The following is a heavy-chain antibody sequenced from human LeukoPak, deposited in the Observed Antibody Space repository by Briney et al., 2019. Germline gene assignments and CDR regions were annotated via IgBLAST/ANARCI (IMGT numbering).Heavy chain of an antibody. CDR3: ARVFPLAVNDGFDI. J-gene: IGHJ3*02. CDR2: ISAYNGNT. Sequence: ASVKVSCKASGYTFTSYGISWVRQAPGQGLEWMGWISAYNGNTNYAQKLQGRVTMTTDTSTSTAYMELRSLRSDDTAVYYCARVFPLAVNDGFDIWGQGTKVTVSS. D-gene: IGHD2-21*01. CDR1: GYTFTSYG. V-gene: IGHV1-18*01.